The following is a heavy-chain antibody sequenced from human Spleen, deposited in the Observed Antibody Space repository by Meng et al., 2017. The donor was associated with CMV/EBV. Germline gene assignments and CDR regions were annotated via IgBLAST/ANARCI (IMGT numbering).Heavy chain of an antibody. D-gene: IGHD2-2*01. Sequence: VQLQQWGAGLLKPSETLSLTCAVYGGSFSGYYWSWIRQPPGKGLEWIGEINHSGSTNYNPSLKSRVTKSVDTSKNQFSLKLSSVTAADTAVYYCARAPIVVVPAANWFDPWGQGTLVTVFS. CDR3: ARAPIVVVPAANWFDP. J-gene: IGHJ5*02. CDR2: INHSGST. V-gene: IGHV4-34*01. CDR1: GGSFSGYY.